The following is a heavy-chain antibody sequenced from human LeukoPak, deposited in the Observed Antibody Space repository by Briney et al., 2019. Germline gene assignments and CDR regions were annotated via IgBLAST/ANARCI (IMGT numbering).Heavy chain of an antibody. CDR2: IYAGGST. Sequence: PGGSLRLSCAASGFTVSSNYMSWVRQAPGKGLEWVSLIYAGGSTYYADAVKGRFTISRHNSKNTLNLQMNRLRVEDTAVYYCATAGSSELLWDYAMDVWGQGTTVTVSS. V-gene: IGHV3-53*04. CDR1: GFTVSSNY. D-gene: IGHD3-10*01. CDR3: ATAGSSELLWDYAMDV. J-gene: IGHJ6*02.